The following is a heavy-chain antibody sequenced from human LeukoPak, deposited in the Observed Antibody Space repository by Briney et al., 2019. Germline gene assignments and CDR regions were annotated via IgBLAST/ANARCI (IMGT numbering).Heavy chain of an antibody. J-gene: IGHJ5*02. CDR2: MNPNSGNT. CDR3: AREPMVRGAETYNWFDP. Sequence: GASVKVSCKASGYTFTSYDINWVRQATGQGLEWMGWMNPNSGNTGYAQKFQGRVTMTRNTSISTAYMELRSLRSDDTAVYYCAREPMVRGAETYNWFDPWGQGTLVTVSS. V-gene: IGHV1-8*01. D-gene: IGHD3-10*01. CDR1: GYTFTSYD.